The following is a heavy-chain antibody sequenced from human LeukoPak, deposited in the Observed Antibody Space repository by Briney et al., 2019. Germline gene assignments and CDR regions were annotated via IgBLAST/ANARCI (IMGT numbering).Heavy chain of an antibody. J-gene: IGHJ3*02. CDR3: ARDRSRDGYKGDRFDI. V-gene: IGHV4-34*01. CDR1: GGSFSGYY. CDR2: INHSGST. D-gene: IGHD5-24*01. Sequence: PSETLSLTCAVYGGSFSGYYWSWIRQPPGKGLEWIGEINHSGSTNYNPSLKSRVTISIDTSKNQFSLKLSSVTAADTAVYYCARDRSRDGYKGDRFDIWGQGTMVTASS.